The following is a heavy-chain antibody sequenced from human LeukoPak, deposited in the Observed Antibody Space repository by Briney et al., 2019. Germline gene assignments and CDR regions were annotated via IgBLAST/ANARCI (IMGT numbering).Heavy chain of an antibody. J-gene: IGHJ4*02. CDR3: ATPVDTAMVTDGDFDY. V-gene: IGHV1-69*13. CDR2: IIPIFGTA. D-gene: IGHD5-18*01. CDR1: GYTFTSYY. Sequence: ASVKVSCKASGYTFTSYYMHWVRQAPGQGLEWMGGIIPIFGTANYAQKFQGRVTITADESTSTAYMELSSLRSEDTAVYYCATPVDTAMVTDGDFDYWGQGTLVTVSS.